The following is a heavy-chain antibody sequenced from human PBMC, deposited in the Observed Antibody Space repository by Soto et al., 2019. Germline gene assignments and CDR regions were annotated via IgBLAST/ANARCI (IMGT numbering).Heavy chain of an antibody. CDR1: GYTFTTYG. J-gene: IGHJ4*02. D-gene: IGHD2-15*01. V-gene: IGHV1-18*04. CDR3: ARTPRAQMIVLEAATRFDY. Sequence: ASVKVSCKASGYTFTTYGFNWVRQAPGQGLEWMGWISPYNGDTNYAQNFQGRVTLTTDTSTSTAYMELRSLTSDDTAVYYCARTPRAQMIVLEAATRFDYWGQGTLVTVSS. CDR2: ISPYNGDT.